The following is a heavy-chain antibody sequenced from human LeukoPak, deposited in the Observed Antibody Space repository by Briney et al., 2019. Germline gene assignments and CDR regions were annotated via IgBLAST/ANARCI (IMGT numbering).Heavy chain of an antibody. D-gene: IGHD2-2*01. CDR3: ARDLRRCSSTSCYGY. Sequence: GGSLRLSCAASGFTFGSYSMNWVRQAPGKGLEWVSSISSSSSYIYYADSVKGRFTISRDNAKNSLYRQMNSLRAEDTAVYYCARDLRRCSSTSCYGYWGQGTLVTVSS. CDR1: GFTFGSYS. J-gene: IGHJ4*02. V-gene: IGHV3-21*01. CDR2: ISSSSSYI.